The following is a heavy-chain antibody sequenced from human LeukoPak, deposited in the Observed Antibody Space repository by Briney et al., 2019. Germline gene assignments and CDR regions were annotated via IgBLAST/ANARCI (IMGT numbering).Heavy chain of an antibody. J-gene: IGHJ5*02. D-gene: IGHD2-8*01. CDR3: ARGRSCTDAVCRNWFDP. CDR2: IYPGDSDT. Sequence: GESLKISCKGSGYSFTSYWIGWVRQMPGKGLEWMGTIYPGDSDTRYSPSFQGQVTISVDKSMTTAYLQWSSLKVSDTAMYYCARGRSCTDAVCRNWFDPWGQGTLVTVPS. V-gene: IGHV5-51*01. CDR1: GYSFTSYW.